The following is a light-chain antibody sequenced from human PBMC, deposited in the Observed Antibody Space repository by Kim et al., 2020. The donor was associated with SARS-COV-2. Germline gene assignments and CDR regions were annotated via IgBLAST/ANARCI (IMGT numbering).Light chain of an antibody. Sequence: EIVLTQSPATLSLSPGERATLSCRASQSVTSFLAWYQQKPGQAPSLLIFDASNRATGIPARFSGSGSGTDFTLTISSLEPEDFAVYYCQQRSTWPLTFGGGTKVEI. CDR3: QQRSTWPLT. CDR2: DAS. J-gene: IGKJ4*01. V-gene: IGKV3-11*01. CDR1: QSVTSF.